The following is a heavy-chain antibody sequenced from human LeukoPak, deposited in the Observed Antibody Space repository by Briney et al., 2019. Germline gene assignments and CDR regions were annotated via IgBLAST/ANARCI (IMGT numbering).Heavy chain of an antibody. CDR3: ARVVGITGTTDY. V-gene: IGHV1-46*01. CDR2: INPSGGST. J-gene: IGHJ4*02. Sequence: VALVKVSCKASGYTFTSYYMHWVRQAPGQGLEWMGIINPSGGSTSYAQKFQGRVTMTRDTSTSTVYMELSSLGSEDTAVYYCARVVGITGTTDYWGQGTLVTVSS. CDR1: GYTFTSYY. D-gene: IGHD1-7*01.